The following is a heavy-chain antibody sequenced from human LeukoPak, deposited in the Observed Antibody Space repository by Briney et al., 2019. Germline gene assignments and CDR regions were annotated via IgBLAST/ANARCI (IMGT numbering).Heavy chain of an antibody. Sequence: PGGSLRLSCAASEFTFSSYAMSWVRQAPGKGLEWVSAISGSGGSTYYADSVKGRFTISRDNSKNTLYLQMNSLRAEDTAVYYCAKTDFWSGYLRYFDWLTFDYWGQGTLVTVSS. J-gene: IGHJ4*02. CDR3: AKTDFWSGYLRYFDWLTFDY. CDR1: EFTFSSYA. D-gene: IGHD3-9*01. V-gene: IGHV3-23*01. CDR2: ISGSGGST.